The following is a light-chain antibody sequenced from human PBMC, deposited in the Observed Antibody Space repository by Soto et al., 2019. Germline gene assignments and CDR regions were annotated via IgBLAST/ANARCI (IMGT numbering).Light chain of an antibody. CDR2: EVS. Sequence: SVLTQPASVSGSPGQSITISCTGTSNDVGGYNYVSWYQQHLGKAPKLMIYEVSNRPSGISNRFSGSKSGNAASLTISGLQAEDEADYYCSSYTTSSTYVFGTGTKVTVL. CDR3: SSYTTSSTYV. V-gene: IGLV2-14*01. J-gene: IGLJ1*01. CDR1: SNDVGGYNY.